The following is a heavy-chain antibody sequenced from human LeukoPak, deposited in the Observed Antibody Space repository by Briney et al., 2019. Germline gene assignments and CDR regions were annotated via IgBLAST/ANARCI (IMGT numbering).Heavy chain of an antibody. J-gene: IGHJ4*02. D-gene: IGHD4-17*01. V-gene: IGHV4-39*07. Sequence: SETLSLTRSVSGGSISSTGHYWGWIRQSPEKGLDWIGSIYSNANTYYNPSVKSRVTMSVDTSKNQFSLKLTSMTAAETAVYYCARSATVTTGYFDYWGQGALVTVSS. CDR2: IYSNANT. CDR1: GGSISSTGHY. CDR3: ARSATVTTGYFDY.